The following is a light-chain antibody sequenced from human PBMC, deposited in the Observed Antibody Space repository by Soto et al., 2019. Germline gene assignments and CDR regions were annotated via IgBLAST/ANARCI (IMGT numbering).Light chain of an antibody. CDR1: QSLSSSY. J-gene: IGKJ2*01. V-gene: IGKV3-20*01. CDR2: GAS. CDR3: QQYGRAPYT. Sequence: EIVLTQSPGTLSLSQGERATLSCRASQSLSSSYLAWYQQKPGQAPRFLIYGASSRATGISDRFSGSGSGTDFTLTISRLEPEDFAVYYCQQYGRAPYTFGQGTKLEIK.